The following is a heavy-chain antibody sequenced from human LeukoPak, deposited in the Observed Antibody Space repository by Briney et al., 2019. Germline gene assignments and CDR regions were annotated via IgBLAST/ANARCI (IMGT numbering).Heavy chain of an antibody. V-gene: IGHV3-23*01. J-gene: IGHJ4*02. CDR2: ITGSSRST. CDR3: AKIPDGPNWSDFRVY. D-gene: IGHD1-26*01. CDR1: GFTFRNFA. Sequence: HPGGSLRLSCAASGFTFRNFAMTWVRQAPGKGLEWGSTITGSSRSTWSADSVKGRFTISRDNSKNTLYLQMNSLGAEDTAIYYCAKIPDGPNWSDFRVYWGRGTLVTVSS.